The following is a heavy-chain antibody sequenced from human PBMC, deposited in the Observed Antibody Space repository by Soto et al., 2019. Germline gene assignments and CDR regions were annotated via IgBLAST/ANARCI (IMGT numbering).Heavy chain of an antibody. Sequence: SETLSLTCSVSGDSISRIDYSWTWIRQHPEKGLEWIGNIYFRGNTYYSPSLESRLTISVDTSKPQFSLKLSSVTAADTAVYDCARVMSLVYFDYWGQGTLVTVSS. CDR2: IYFRGNT. D-gene: IGHD2-8*02. J-gene: IGHJ4*02. V-gene: IGHV4-30-4*08. CDR3: ARVMSLVYFDY. CDR1: GDSISRIDYS.